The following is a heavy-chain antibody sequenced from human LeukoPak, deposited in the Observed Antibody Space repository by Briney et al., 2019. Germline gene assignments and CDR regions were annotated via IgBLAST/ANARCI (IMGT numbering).Heavy chain of an antibody. CDR2: IWYDGSNK. D-gene: IGHD3-10*01. Sequence: PGGSLRLSCVASGFIFSSAGMHWVRQAPGKGLEWVADIWYDGSNKYYAESVKGRFTISRDNSKNTLFLQMNSLGVEDTAVYYCAKAKSMIRGALFDYWGQGTLVTVSS. J-gene: IGHJ4*02. V-gene: IGHV3-33*06. CDR3: AKAKSMIRGALFDY. CDR1: GFIFSSAG.